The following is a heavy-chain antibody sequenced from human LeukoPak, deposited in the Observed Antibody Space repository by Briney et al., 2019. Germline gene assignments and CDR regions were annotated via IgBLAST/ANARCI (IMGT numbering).Heavy chain of an antibody. J-gene: IGHJ6*02. D-gene: IGHD2-2*01. Sequence: GGSLRLSCAASGFTVGGNYMSWVRQAPGKGPEWVSVIYSGGRTFYADSVKGRFTISRDNSENTLYLQMNSLRAEDTAVYYCTRDTSFLYGMDVWGQGTTVTVSS. CDR1: GFTVGGNY. V-gene: IGHV3-53*01. CDR3: TRDTSFLYGMDV. CDR2: IYSGGRT.